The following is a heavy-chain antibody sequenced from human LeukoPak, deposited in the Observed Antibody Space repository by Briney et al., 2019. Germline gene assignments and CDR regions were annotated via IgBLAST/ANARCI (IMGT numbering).Heavy chain of an antibody. Sequence: PLETLSLTCSVSGGSISSSSSYWGWIRQPPGKGLAWIGSIYYSGSSFDNPALKIRVTISVDTTKNQFPLKISSVTAADTAVYYCARHRSRWLQSSFYYCGQGTLVTVSS. V-gene: IGHV4-39*01. CDR2: IYYSGSS. J-gene: IGHJ4*02. CDR3: ARHRSRWLQSSFYY. CDR1: GGSISSSSSY. D-gene: IGHD5-24*01.